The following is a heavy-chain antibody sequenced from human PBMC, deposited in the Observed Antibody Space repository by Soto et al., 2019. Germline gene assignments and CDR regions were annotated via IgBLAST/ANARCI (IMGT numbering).Heavy chain of an antibody. Sequence: GGSLRLSCADSGLTFSTSGMHWVRQAPGKGLEWVAVISYDGSNKYYRDSVKGRFTISRDNSKNTLYLQMNSLRLEDTAVYYCAKVARTPAMVTPPSLFGLGGWGQGTTVTSP. J-gene: IGHJ6*02. CDR1: GLTFSTSG. V-gene: IGHV3-30*18. CDR2: ISYDGSNK. D-gene: IGHD5-18*01. CDR3: AKVARTPAMVTPPSLFGLGG.